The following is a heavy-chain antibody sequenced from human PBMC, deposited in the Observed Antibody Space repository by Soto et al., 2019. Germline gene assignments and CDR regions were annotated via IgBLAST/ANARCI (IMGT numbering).Heavy chain of an antibody. CDR3: AREHSSGWYGYFAY. J-gene: IGHJ4*02. Sequence: QVQLQESGPGLVKPSETLSLTCTVSGGSISSYYWGWIRQPPGKGLEWIGYIYYSGSTNYNPSLKSRVTIAVDTSKNQFSLKLSSVTAADTAVYYCAREHSSGWYGYFAYWGQGTLVTVSS. CDR2: IYYSGST. V-gene: IGHV4-59*01. CDR1: GGSISSYY. D-gene: IGHD6-19*01.